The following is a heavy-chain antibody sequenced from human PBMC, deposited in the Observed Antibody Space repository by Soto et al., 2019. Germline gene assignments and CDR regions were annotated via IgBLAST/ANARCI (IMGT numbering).Heavy chain of an antibody. Sequence: PSETLSLTCTVSCGSISDYYWSWIRQPPGKGLEWIGYILYTGYTNYNPSLKSRITISIDTSRNQFSLRLSSVTAADTAAYYCARERGEWGGDLLPQGWFSPWSQGNRGTFS. CDR3: ARERGEWGGDLLPQGWFSP. CDR2: ILYTGYT. J-gene: IGHJ5*02. D-gene: IGHD3-10*01. CDR1: CGSISDYY. V-gene: IGHV4-59*01.